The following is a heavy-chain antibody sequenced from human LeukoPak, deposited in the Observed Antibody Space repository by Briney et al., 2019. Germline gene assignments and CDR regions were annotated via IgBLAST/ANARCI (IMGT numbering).Heavy chain of an antibody. Sequence: SVKVSCKASGGTFSSYAISWVRQAPGQGLEWMGGTIPIFGTANYAQKFQGRVTITTDESTSTAYMELSSLRSEDTAVYYCARDRWNSGSPVYWGQGTLVTVSS. V-gene: IGHV1-69*05. J-gene: IGHJ4*02. CDR1: GGTFSSYA. D-gene: IGHD1-26*01. CDR2: TIPIFGTA. CDR3: ARDRWNSGSPVY.